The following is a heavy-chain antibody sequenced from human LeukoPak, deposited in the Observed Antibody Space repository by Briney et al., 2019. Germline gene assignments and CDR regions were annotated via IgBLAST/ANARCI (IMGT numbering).Heavy chain of an antibody. CDR3: ARDYYYYGMDV. Sequence: GGSLRLSCAASGFTFSSYAMHWVRQAPGKGLEWVAVISYDGSNKYYADSVKGRFTISRDNSKNALYLQMNSLRAEDTAVYYCARDYYYYGMDVWGQGTTVTVSS. V-gene: IGHV3-30-3*01. CDR1: GFTFSSYA. J-gene: IGHJ6*02. CDR2: ISYDGSNK.